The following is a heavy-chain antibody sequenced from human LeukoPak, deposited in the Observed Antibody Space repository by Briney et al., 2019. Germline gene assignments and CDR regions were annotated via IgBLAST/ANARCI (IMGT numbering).Heavy chain of an antibody. J-gene: IGHJ4*02. V-gene: IGHV4-61*08. D-gene: IGHD3-10*01. CDR1: GGSISSGGYY. CDR3: ARGGSYYYGSGSYSY. Sequence: SETLSLTCTVSGGSISSGGYYWSWIRQPPGKGLEWIGYIYYSGSTNYNPSLKSRVTISVDTSKNQFSLKLSSVTAADTAVYYCARGGSYYYGSGSYSYWGQGTLVTVSS. CDR2: IYYSGST.